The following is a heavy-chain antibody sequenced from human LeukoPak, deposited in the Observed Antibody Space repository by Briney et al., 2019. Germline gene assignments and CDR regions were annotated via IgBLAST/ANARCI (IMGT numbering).Heavy chain of an antibody. Sequence: GGSLRLSCAASGFTFSSYHMSWLRQAPGKGLEWVSAISGSGGSTYYADSVKGRFTISRDNSKNTLYLQMNSLRAEDTAVYYCAKDSVYYDNSSYPYWGQGTLVTVSS. CDR1: GFTFSSYH. V-gene: IGHV3-23*01. CDR3: AKDSVYYDNSSYPY. D-gene: IGHD3-22*01. J-gene: IGHJ4*02. CDR2: ISGSGGST.